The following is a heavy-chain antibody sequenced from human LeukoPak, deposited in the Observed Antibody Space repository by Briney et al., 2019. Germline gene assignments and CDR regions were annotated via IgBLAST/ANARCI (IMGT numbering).Heavy chain of an antibody. Sequence: GGSLRLSRAASEFTVSSIYMSWVRQAPGRGLEWVSGMYAVGTTFYADSVKGRFTFSRDNSNNTLYLQMNSLRADDTAVYHCAAGRSGYSDAFDIWGQGTMVTVSS. D-gene: IGHD3-22*01. CDR3: AAGRSGYSDAFDI. CDR2: MYAVGTT. V-gene: IGHV3-53*01. J-gene: IGHJ3*02. CDR1: EFTVSSIY.